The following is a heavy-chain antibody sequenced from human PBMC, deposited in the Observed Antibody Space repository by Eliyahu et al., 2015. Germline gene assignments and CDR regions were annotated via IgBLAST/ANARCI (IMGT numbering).Heavy chain of an antibody. CDR2: IXYSGST. J-gene: IGHJ6*04. V-gene: IGHV4-59*01. CDR3: ARDRIAVAGARKALGMDV. D-gene: IGHD6-19*01. Sequence: QVQLQESGPGLVKPSETLSLTCTXAXXSLRXYYWSWIRQPPGKGLXXIGYIXYSGSTNYNPSLKSRVTISVDTSKNQFSLKLSSVTAADTAVYYCARDRIAVAGARKALGMDVWGKGTTVTVSS. CDR1: XXSLRXYY.